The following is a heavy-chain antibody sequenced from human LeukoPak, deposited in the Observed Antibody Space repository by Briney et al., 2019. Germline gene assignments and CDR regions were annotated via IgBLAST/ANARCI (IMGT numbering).Heavy chain of an antibody. CDR2: IYYSGST. J-gene: IGHJ4*02. D-gene: IGHD2-8*01. CDR3: ARDIGGRYSWYYFDY. Sequence: SETLSLTCTVSGGSISSYYWSWIRQPPGKGLEWIGYIYYSGSTNYNPSLKSRVTISVDTSKNQFSLKLSSVTAADTAVYYCARDIGGRYSWYYFDYWGRGTLVTVSS. CDR1: GGSISSYY. V-gene: IGHV4-59*01.